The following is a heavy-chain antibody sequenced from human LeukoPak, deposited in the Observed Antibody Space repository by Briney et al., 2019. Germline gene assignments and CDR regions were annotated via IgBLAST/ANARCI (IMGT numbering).Heavy chain of an antibody. D-gene: IGHD2-8*01. CDR3: AREYCTNGVCYKRFDY. CDR1: GFTFSSYA. J-gene: IGHJ4*02. Sequence: PGGSLRLSCAGSGFTFSSYAMHWVRQAPRKGLEYASGISSNGGSTYHATSVKGRFTISRDNSKSTLYLQMGSLRAEDMAVYYCAREYCTNGVCYKRFDYWGQGTLVTVSS. CDR2: ISSNGGST. V-gene: IGHV3-64*01.